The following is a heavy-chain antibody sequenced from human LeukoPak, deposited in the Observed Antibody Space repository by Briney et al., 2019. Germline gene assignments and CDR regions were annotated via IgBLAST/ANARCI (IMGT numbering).Heavy chain of an antibody. CDR2: IRGNGGGK. V-gene: IGHV3-23*01. CDR3: AKSFGYSRSWFDN. D-gene: IGHD6-13*01. CDR1: GLTFSSYA. Sequence: GGSLRLSCAASGLTFSSYAMSWVREAPGKGPEWVSGIRGNGGGKYYADSVKGRFTISRDNSENTLYLQMNSLRVGDTAVYYCAKSFGYSRSWFDNWGQGTLVTVSS. J-gene: IGHJ4*02.